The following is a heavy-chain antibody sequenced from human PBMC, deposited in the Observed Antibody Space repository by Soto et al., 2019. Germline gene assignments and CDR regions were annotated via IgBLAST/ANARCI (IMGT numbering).Heavy chain of an antibody. V-gene: IGHV3-53*02. CDR1: GFTLSNNR. CDR2: LYFYGSA. D-gene: IGHD7-27*01. Sequence: EVQLVETGGGLVLPGGSLRLSCVVSGFTLSNNRMTWVRQAPGQGLEWVSDLYFYGSANYADSVRGRFTIFKDDSKNTLYLQMTNLRADDTALYYCARVGTSKSFFDYWGQGTLVTVSP. CDR3: ARVGTSKSFFDY. J-gene: IGHJ4*02.